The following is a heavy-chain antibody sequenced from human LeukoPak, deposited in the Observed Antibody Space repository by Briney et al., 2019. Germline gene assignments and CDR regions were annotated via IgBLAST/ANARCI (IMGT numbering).Heavy chain of an antibody. CDR2: ISYDGSNK. V-gene: IGHV3-30*18. CDR1: GFTFSSYA. J-gene: IGHJ4*02. CDR3: AKGSGSYELLDY. Sequence: GGSLRLSCAASGFTFSSYAMSWVRQAPGKGLEWVAVISYDGSNKYYADSVKGRFTISRDNSKNTLYLQMNSLRAEDTAVYYCAKGSGSYELLDYWGQGTLVTVSS. D-gene: IGHD1-26*01.